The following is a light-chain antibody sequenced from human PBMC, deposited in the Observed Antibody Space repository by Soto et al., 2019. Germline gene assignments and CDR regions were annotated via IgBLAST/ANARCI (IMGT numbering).Light chain of an antibody. Sequence: QSVLTQPASVSGSPGQSITISCTGTNSDIGDYDYVSWYQHHPGKAPKLMIHEVTNRPSGVSNRFSGSKSGNTAFLTISGLQAEDEADYYCSSYTSSSTRVFGGGTKLTVL. CDR3: SSYTSSSTRV. CDR1: NSDIGDYDY. V-gene: IGLV2-14*01. J-gene: IGLJ3*02. CDR2: EVT.